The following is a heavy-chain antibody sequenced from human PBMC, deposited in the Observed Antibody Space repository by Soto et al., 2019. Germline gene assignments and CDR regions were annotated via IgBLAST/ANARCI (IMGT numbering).Heavy chain of an antibody. CDR1: GYTFTRYG. CDR3: VRRHVSATGIDWFDP. Sequence: GASLKVSCKASGYTFTRYGIHWVRQAPGQRLEWMGWINAANGDTKYSPKFQGRVTITRDTSASTAYMELSSLRSEDTAVYYCVRRHVSATGIDWFDPWGQGTLVTVSS. CDR2: INAANGDT. J-gene: IGHJ5*02. D-gene: IGHD6-13*01. V-gene: IGHV1-3*01.